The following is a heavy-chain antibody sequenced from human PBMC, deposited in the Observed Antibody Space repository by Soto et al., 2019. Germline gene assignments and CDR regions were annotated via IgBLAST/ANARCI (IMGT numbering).Heavy chain of an antibody. V-gene: IGHV3-30*18. CDR1: GFTFSSYG. CDR3: AKDDGVRNFGVVIKGTDY. J-gene: IGHJ4*02. CDR2: ISYDGNNK. D-gene: IGHD3-3*01. Sequence: QVQLVESGGGVVQPGRSLRLSCAASGFTFSSYGMHWVRQAPGKGLEWVAVISYDGNNKYYADSVKDRFTISRDNSKNTLYLEMYSLRAEDTAVYYCAKDDGVRNFGVVIKGTDYWGQGTMVTVSS.